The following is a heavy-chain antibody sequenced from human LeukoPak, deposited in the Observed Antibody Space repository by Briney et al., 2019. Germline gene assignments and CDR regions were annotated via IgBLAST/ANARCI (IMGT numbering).Heavy chain of an antibody. D-gene: IGHD2-15*01. CDR2: IWYDGSNK. V-gene: IGHV3-33*06. Sequence: TGGSLRLSCGASGFTFSSYGMHWVRQAPGKGLEWVAVIWYDGSNKYYADSVKGRFTISRDNSKNTLYLQMNSLRAEDTAVYYCAKDPDIGGITPGGYFDYWGQGTLVTVSS. J-gene: IGHJ4*02. CDR3: AKDPDIGGITPGGYFDY. CDR1: GFTFSSYG.